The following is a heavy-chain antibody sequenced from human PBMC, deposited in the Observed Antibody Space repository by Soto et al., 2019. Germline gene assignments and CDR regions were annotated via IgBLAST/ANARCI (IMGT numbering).Heavy chain of an antibody. D-gene: IGHD7-27*01. CDR3: ARDWALDY. Sequence: QVQLVQSGSEVKRPGTSVKVSCKAAGYTFNAYSMHWVRQAPGQGLEWMGMINPSGDSTTYAQNFQGRVTMTRDTSTTTGYVELSGLRSEDTAVYYCARDWALDYWGQGTLVTVSS. CDR1: GYTFNAYS. V-gene: IGHV1-46*02. J-gene: IGHJ4*02. CDR2: INPSGDST.